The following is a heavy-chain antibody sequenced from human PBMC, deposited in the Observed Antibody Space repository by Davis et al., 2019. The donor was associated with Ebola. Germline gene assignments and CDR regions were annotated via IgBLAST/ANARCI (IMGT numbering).Heavy chain of an antibody. CDR3: AKDPGRSPQSPLDY. CDR2: IWYDGSNK. CDR1: GFTFSSYG. Sequence: PGGSLRLSCAASGFTFSSYGMHWVRQAPGKGLEWVAVIWYDGSNKYYADSVKGRFTISRDNSKNTLYLQMNSLRAEDTAVYYCAKDPGRSPQSPLDYWGQGTLVTVSS. V-gene: IGHV3-33*06. J-gene: IGHJ4*02.